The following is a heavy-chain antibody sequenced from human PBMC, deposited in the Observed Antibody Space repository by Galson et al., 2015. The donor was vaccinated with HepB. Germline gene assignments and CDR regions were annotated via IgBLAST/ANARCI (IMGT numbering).Heavy chain of an antibody. J-gene: IGHJ3*02. CDR1: GFTFSSYG. D-gene: IGHD1-26*01. Sequence: SLRLSCAASGFTFSSYGMHWVRQAPGKGLEWVAVISYDGSHKYYADSVKGRFTISRDNSKNTLYLQMNSLRAEDTAVYYCTLWEILDFDIWGQGTMATVSS. CDR2: ISYDGSHK. CDR3: TLWEILDFDI. V-gene: IGHV3-30*03.